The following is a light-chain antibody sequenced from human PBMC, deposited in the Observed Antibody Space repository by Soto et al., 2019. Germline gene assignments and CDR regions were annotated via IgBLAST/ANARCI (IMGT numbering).Light chain of an antibody. CDR1: QSVSSKY. V-gene: IGKV3-20*01. CDR3: QQYGGSPIT. Sequence: FAVTRYIYIKKSATLSCRASQSVSSKYLAWYQQKPGQAPRLLIYGASSRATGIPDRFNGSGSGTDFTLTISRLEPEDFAVYYCQQYGGSPITFGQGTSLDIK. J-gene: IGKJ5*01. CDR2: GAS.